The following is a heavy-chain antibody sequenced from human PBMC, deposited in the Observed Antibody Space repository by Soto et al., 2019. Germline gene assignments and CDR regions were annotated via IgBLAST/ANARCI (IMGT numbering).Heavy chain of an antibody. J-gene: IGHJ3*02. CDR2: IGGGGADT. CDR3: AKDRTEGNSVWDPYDI. CDR1: GFTFWRFA. Sequence: PGGSLRLSCAVSGFTFWRFAMNWVRQAPGRGLEWVSSIGGGGADTYYADSVKGRFVISRDDSKNMLVLQMNSLRAEDTAVYYCAKDRTEGNSVWDPYDIWGQGTMVTVSS. D-gene: IGHD1-26*01. V-gene: IGHV3-23*01.